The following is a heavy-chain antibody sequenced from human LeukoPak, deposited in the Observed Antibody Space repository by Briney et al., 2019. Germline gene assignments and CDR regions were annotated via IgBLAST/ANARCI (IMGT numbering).Heavy chain of an antibody. J-gene: IGHJ4*02. CDR2: ISRNGRNT. D-gene: IGHD6-19*01. V-gene: IGHV3-64*01. CDR1: GFTLSSYS. Sequence: PGGSPRLSCAASGFTLSSYSMHWVRQAPGKGLEFVSAISRNGRNTYYANSVKGRFTISRDISKNTLYLQMGSLRPEDTAVYYCARGSVGEWLVLASTPDWWGQGTLVTVSS. CDR3: ARGSVGEWLVLASTPDW.